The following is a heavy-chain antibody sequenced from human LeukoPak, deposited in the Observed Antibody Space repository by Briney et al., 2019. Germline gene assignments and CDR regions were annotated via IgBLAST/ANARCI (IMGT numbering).Heavy chain of an antibody. CDR3: ARGPLGSGYFDY. V-gene: IGHV4-61*02. D-gene: IGHD2-15*01. CDR1: GGSISSGSYY. CDR2: IYTSGST. J-gene: IGHJ4*02. Sequence: PSQTLSLTCTVSGGSISSGSYYWSWIRQPAGKGLEWIGRIYTSGSTNYNPSLKSRVTISVDTSKNQFSLKLSSVTAADTAVYYCARGPLGSGYFDYWGQGTLVTVSS.